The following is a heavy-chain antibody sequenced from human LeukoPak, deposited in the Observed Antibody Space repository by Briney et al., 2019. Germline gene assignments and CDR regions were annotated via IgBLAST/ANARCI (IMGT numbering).Heavy chain of an antibody. V-gene: IGHV1-46*01. CDR1: GYTFTSYY. Sequence: GASVKVSCKASGYTFTSYYMHWVRQAPGQGLEWMGIINPSGGSTSYAQKFRGRVTMTRDTSTSTVYMELSSLRSEDTAVYYCATSLTALDDAFDIWGQGTLVTVSS. CDR3: ATSLTALDDAFDI. CDR2: INPSGGST. J-gene: IGHJ3*02. D-gene: IGHD1-20*01.